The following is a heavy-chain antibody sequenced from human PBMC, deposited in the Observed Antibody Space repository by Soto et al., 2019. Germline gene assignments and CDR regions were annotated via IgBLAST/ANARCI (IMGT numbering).Heavy chain of an antibody. CDR2: INHRGGT. CDR1: GGPFSGYY. Sequence: SETLSLTSAVHGESFSCYGGPFSGYYWSWIRQTPGKGLEWIGEINHRGGTNYKPSLKSRVTISVDTSKNQFSLNVNSVTATDTXVYYCARGQRRGGSSGWSLWGQGTLVTVSS. D-gene: IGHD6-19*01. V-gene: IGHV4-34*01. CDR3: ARGQRRGGSSGWSL. J-gene: IGHJ4*02.